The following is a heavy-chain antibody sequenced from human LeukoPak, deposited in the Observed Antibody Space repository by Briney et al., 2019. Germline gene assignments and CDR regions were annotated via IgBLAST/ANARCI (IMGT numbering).Heavy chain of an antibody. CDR1: GFTFDDYA. CDR2: ISWNSGNI. J-gene: IGHJ4*02. Sequence: GRSLRLSCATSGFTFDDYAMHWVRQAPGKGLEWVSGISWNSGNIGYADSVKGRFTISRDNAKNSLYLQMNSLRAEDMALYYCTKGLIRFLTVGFDYWGQGTLVTVSS. V-gene: IGHV3-9*03. D-gene: IGHD3-16*01. CDR3: TKGLIRFLTVGFDY.